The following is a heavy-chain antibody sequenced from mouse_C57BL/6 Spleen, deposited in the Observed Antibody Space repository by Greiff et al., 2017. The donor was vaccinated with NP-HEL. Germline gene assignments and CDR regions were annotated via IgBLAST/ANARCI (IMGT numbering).Heavy chain of an antibody. CDR2: IRSKSNNYAT. CDR1: GFSFNTYA. Sequence: EVKLVESGGGLVQPKGSLKLSCAASGFSFNTYAMNWVRQAPGKGLEWVARIRSKSNNYATYYADSVKDRFTISRDDSESMLYLQMNNLKTEDTAMYYCVRQGEGRYFDYWGQGTTLTVSS. CDR3: VRQGEGRYFDY. V-gene: IGHV10-1*01. J-gene: IGHJ2*01.